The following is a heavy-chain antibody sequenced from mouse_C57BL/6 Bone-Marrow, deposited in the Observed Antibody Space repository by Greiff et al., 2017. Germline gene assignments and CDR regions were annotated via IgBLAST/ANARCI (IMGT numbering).Heavy chain of an antibody. V-gene: IGHV5-12*01. CDR1: GFTFSDYY. CDR2: ISNGGGST. D-gene: IGHD2-4*01. Sequence: EVKLEESGGGLVQPGGSLKLSCAASGFTFSDYYMYWVRQTPEKRLEWVAYISNGGGSTYYPDTVKGRFTISRDNAKNTLYLQMSRLKSEDTAMYYCARKGDYDYDWYFDVWGTGTTVTVSS. J-gene: IGHJ1*03. CDR3: ARKGDYDYDWYFDV.